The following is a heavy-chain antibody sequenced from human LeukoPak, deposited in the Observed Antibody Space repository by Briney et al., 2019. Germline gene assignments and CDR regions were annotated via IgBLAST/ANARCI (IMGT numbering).Heavy chain of an antibody. CDR1: GYTFTGYY. CDR3: ARGSMYSSGWYFDY. Sequence: AASVKVSCKASGYTFTGYYMHWVRQAPGQGLEWMGWINPNSGGTNYAQKFQGRVTMTRDTSISTAYMELSRLRSDDTAVYYCARGSMYSSGWYFDYWGQGTLVTVSS. CDR2: INPNSGGT. D-gene: IGHD6-19*01. J-gene: IGHJ4*02. V-gene: IGHV1-2*02.